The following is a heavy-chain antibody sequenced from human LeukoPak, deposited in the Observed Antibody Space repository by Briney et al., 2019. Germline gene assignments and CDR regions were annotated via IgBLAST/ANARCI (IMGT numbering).Heavy chain of an antibody. J-gene: IGHJ4*02. Sequence: PGGSLRLSCAASGFTFSDYYMSWIRQAPGKGLEWVSYISSSGSTIYYADSVKGRFTISRDNAKNSLYLQMNSLRAEDTAVYYCARDRVYDFWSGYWVRTYHNPEARFDYWGQGTLVTVSS. CDR3: ARDRVYDFWSGYWVRTYHNPEARFDY. D-gene: IGHD3-3*01. V-gene: IGHV3-11*04. CDR1: GFTFSDYY. CDR2: ISSSGSTI.